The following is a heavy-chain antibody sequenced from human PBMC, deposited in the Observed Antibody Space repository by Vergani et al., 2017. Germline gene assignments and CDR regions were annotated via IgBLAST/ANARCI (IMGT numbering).Heavy chain of an antibody. D-gene: IGHD1-26*01. V-gene: IGHV1-69*04. Sequence: QVQLVQSGAEVKKPGASVKVSCKASGGTFSSYAISWVRQAPGQGLEWMGRIIPILGIANYAQKFQGRVTITADKSTSTAYMELSSLRSEDTAVYYCARGRWELHPPGGYWGQGTLVTVSS. CDR1: GGTFSSYA. CDR3: ARGRWELHPPGGY. J-gene: IGHJ4*02. CDR2: IIPILGIA.